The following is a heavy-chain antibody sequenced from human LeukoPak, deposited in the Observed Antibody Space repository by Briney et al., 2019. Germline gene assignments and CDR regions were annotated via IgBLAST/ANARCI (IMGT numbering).Heavy chain of an antibody. CDR2: ISGSGGST. Sequence: GGSLRLSCAASGFTFSSYAMNWVRQAPGKGLEWVSAISGSGGSTYYADSVKGRFTISRDNSKNTLYLQMNSLRDEDTAVYYCAKDGSYYDSSGYYSWGQGTLVTVSS. V-gene: IGHV3-23*01. J-gene: IGHJ4*02. D-gene: IGHD3-22*01. CDR1: GFTFSSYA. CDR3: AKDGSYYDSSGYYS.